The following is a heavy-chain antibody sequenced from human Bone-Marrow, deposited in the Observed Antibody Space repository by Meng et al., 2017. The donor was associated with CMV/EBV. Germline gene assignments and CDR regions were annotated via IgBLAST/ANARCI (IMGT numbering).Heavy chain of an antibody. V-gene: IGHV1-2*02. CDR2: INPNSGDT. Sequence: ASVKVSYKASGYTFTGYYMHWVRQAPGQGLEWMGWINPNSGDTNYAQNFQGRVTMTRDTSISTAYMELSRLRSDDTAVYYCARDDNLDYWGQGTLVTVSS. J-gene: IGHJ4*02. CDR3: ARDDNLDY. D-gene: IGHD3-9*01. CDR1: GYTFTGYY.